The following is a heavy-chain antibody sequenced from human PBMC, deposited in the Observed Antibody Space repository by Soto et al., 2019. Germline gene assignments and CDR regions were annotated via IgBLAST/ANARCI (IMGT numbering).Heavy chain of an antibody. Sequence: RASVKVSCKASGGTFSTYAIDWVRQAPGQGLEWMGGIIPLFGTAKYAQNFQGRITITADESTNTAYMELRSLRSQDTAVYYCARGVHYDISGYYYFYWGQRTLVTVSS. J-gene: IGHJ4*02. D-gene: IGHD3-22*01. CDR1: GGTFSTYA. V-gene: IGHV1-69*13. CDR3: ARGVHYDISGYYYFY. CDR2: IIPLFGTA.